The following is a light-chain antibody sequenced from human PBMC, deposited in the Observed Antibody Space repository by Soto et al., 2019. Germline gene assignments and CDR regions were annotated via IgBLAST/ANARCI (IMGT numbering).Light chain of an antibody. Sequence: SSELTQPPSVSVSPGQTASITCSGDKWGDKYACWYQQKPCQSPVLVIYQDSKRPSGIPERFSGSNSGNTATLTISGTQAMDEADYYCQAWDSSTYVVFGGGTKLTVL. J-gene: IGLJ2*01. V-gene: IGLV3-1*01. CDR3: QAWDSSTYVV. CDR1: KWGDKY. CDR2: QDS.